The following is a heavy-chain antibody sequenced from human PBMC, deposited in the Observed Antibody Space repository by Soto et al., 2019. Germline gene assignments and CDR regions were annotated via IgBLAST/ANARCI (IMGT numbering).Heavy chain of an antibody. CDR1: VGTFSSYA. CDR3: ARAYDSSVEWPSDI. J-gene: IGHJ3*02. D-gene: IGHD3-22*01. CDR2: IIPIFGTA. V-gene: IGHV1-69*12. Sequence: QVQLVQSGAEVKKPGSSVKVSCKASVGTFSSYAISWVRQAPGQGLEWMGGIIPIFGTANYAQKFQGRVTITADESTSTAYMELSSLRSEDTAVYYCARAYDSSVEWPSDIWGQGTMVTVSS.